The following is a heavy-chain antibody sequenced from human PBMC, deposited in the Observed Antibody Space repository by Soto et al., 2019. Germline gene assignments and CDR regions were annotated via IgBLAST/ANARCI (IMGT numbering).Heavy chain of an antibody. CDR1: GGSISSGGYY. J-gene: IGHJ6*04. Sequence: SESLSLPFTVSGGSISSGGYYWSLIRQHPGKGLEWLGYIYYSGSTYYNPSLKSRVTISVDTSKNQFSLKLSSVTAADSAVAYCARVFDYYGMDVWGKGTTVTVSS. V-gene: IGHV4-31*03. CDR2: IYYSGST. CDR3: ARVFDYYGMDV.